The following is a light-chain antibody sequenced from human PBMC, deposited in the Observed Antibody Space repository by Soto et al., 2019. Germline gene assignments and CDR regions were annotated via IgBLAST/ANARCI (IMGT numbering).Light chain of an antibody. CDR3: LQADQYPWT. CDR1: QTISSW. Sequence: IQMALTPSAERRAGGESGSRRWRASQTISSWLAWYQQKPGKAPKLLIYAASSLQSGVPSRFSGSGSGTDFTLTISSLHPEDSASQYSLQADQYPWTCGEGTKVDIK. J-gene: IGKJ1*01. CDR2: AAS. V-gene: IGKV1-6*01.